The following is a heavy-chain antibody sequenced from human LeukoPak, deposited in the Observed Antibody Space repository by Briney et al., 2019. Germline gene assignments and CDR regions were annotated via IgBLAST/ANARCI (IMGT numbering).Heavy chain of an antibody. D-gene: IGHD1-7*01. Sequence: ASVQVSCKTSGHTFTGYYMHWVRQAPGQGLEWMGWINPNSGDTNYAQKFQGRVTMTRDTSISTAYMELSRLRSDDTAVYYCARGPNWNYDVVFGYFDYWGQGTLVTVSS. CDR2: INPNSGDT. CDR3: ARGPNWNYDVVFGYFDY. V-gene: IGHV1-2*02. CDR1: GHTFTGYY. J-gene: IGHJ4*02.